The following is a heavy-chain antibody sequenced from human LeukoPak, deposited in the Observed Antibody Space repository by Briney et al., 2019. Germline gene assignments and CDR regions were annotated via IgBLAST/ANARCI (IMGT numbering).Heavy chain of an antibody. D-gene: IGHD2-2*02. CDR1: GGSFSGYY. CDR3: ARVGQSCSSTSCYTPFDY. Sequence: SETLSLTCAVYGGSFSGYYWSWIRQPPGKGLEWIGEINHSGSTNYNPSLKSRVTISVDTSKNQFSLKLSSVTAADTAEYYCARVGQSCSSTSCYTPFDYWGQGTLVTVSS. V-gene: IGHV4-34*01. J-gene: IGHJ4*02. CDR2: INHSGST.